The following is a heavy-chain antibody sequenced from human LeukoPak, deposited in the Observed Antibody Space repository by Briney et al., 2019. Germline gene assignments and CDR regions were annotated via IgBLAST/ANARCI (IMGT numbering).Heavy chain of an antibody. CDR3: ARVRYGDHGDYFDY. D-gene: IGHD4-17*01. J-gene: IGHJ4*02. CDR2: INPNSGGT. V-gene: IGHV1-2*02. Sequence: ASVKVSCKASGYTFTGYYMHWVRQAPGQGLEWMGWINPNSGGTNYAQKFQGRVTMTRDTSISTAYMELSRLRSDDTAVYYCARVRYGDHGDYFDYWGQGTLVTVSS. CDR1: GYTFTGYY.